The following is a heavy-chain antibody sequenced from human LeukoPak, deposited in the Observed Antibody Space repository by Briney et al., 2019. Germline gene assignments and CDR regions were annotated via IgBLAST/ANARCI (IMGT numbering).Heavy chain of an antibody. CDR1: GYTFTSFD. CDR2: MNPNSGNT. D-gene: IGHD3-10*01. Sequence: GASVKVSCKASGYTFTSFDINWVRQATGQGLEWMGWMNPNSGNTGYAQKFQGRVTMTRNTSISTAYMELSSLRSEDTAVYYCARVTTMVRGPNAPGSWGQGTLVTVSS. J-gene: IGHJ5*02. CDR3: ARVTTMVRGPNAPGS. V-gene: IGHV1-8*02.